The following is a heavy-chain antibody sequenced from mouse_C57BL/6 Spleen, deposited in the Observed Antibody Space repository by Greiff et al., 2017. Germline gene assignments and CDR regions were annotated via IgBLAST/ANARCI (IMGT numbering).Heavy chain of an antibody. D-gene: IGHD4-1*01. CDR3: AREGTGTGFAY. CDR2: IDPSDSYT. J-gene: IGHJ3*01. Sequence: QVHVKQPGAELVMPGASVKLSCKASGYTFTSYWMHWVKQRPGQGLEWIGEIDPSDSYTNYNQKFKGKSTLTVDKSSSTAYMQLSSLTSEDSAVYYCAREGTGTGFAYWGQGTLVTVSA. CDR1: GYTFTSYW. V-gene: IGHV1-69*01.